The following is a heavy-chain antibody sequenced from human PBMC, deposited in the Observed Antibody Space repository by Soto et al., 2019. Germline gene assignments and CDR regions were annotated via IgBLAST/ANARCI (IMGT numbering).Heavy chain of an antibody. CDR1: GFTFSNYA. Sequence: EVQLLESGGGLVQPGGSLRLSCGASGFTFSNYAMNWVRQAPGKGLEWVSRISASGHSPDYADFVKGRFTISPDNSNNTLFMQMNSVRLEDTAVNFCAGDIGCGSRAFDHWGQGTVVTVSS. D-gene: IGHD6-13*01. V-gene: IGHV3-23*01. CDR3: AGDIGCGSRAFDH. CDR2: ISASGHSP. J-gene: IGHJ5*02.